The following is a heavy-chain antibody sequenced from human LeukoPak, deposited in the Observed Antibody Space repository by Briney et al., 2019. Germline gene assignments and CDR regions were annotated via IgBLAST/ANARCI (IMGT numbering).Heavy chain of an antibody. CDR1: GDSVSLYY. CDR2: MYYSGST. V-gene: IGHV4-59*02. Sequence: PSETLSLTCTVSGDSVSLYYWSWIRQPPGKGLEWIGNMYYSGSTTYNPSLKSRITLSVDTSKNQFSLKLSSVTAEDTAVYYCATGSGSGSYYNWDAFDIWGQGTMVTVSS. CDR3: ATGSGSGSYYNWDAFDI. J-gene: IGHJ3*02. D-gene: IGHD3-10*01.